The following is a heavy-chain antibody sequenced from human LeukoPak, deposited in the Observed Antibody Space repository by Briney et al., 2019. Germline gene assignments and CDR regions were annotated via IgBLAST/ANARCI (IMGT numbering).Heavy chain of an antibody. J-gene: IGHJ5*02. D-gene: IGHD2-8*01. CDR2: INHSGST. V-gene: IGHV4-34*01. CDR1: GGSFSGYY. CDR3: ARGMPPLYCTNGVCYKRWFDP. Sequence: SETLSLTCAVYGGSFSGYYWSWIRQPPGKGLEWIGEINHSGSTNYNPSLKSRVTISVDTSKNQFSLKLSSVTAAGTAVYYCARGMPPLYCTNGVCYKRWFDPWGQGTLVTVSS.